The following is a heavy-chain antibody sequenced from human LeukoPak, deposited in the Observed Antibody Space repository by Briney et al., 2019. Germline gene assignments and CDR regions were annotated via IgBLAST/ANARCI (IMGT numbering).Heavy chain of an antibody. CDR1: GYTFTSYG. D-gene: IGHD1-26*01. CDR2: ISAYNGNT. CDR3: ARDDILGAAPDY. J-gene: IGHJ4*02. V-gene: IGHV1-18*01. Sequence: ASVKVSCKASGYTFTSYGFTWVRQAHGQGLEWMGWISAYNGNTNYAQKLQGRVTMTTDTSMSTAYMELGSLRSDDTAVYYCARDDILGAAPDYWGQGTRVTVSS.